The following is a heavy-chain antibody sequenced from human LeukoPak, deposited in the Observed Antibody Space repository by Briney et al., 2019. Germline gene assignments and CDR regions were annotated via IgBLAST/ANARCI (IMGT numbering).Heavy chain of an antibody. CDR1: GFTFSSYG. V-gene: IGHV3-30*18. Sequence: PGGSLRLSCAASGFTFSSYGMHWVRQAPGKGLEWVAVISYDGSNKYYADSVKGRFTISRDNPKNTLYLQMNSLRAEDTAVYYCAKDRDIVVLPAASIAAAMVDWGQGTLVTVSS. CDR3: AKDRDIVVLPAASIAAAMVD. J-gene: IGHJ4*02. D-gene: IGHD2-2*01. CDR2: ISYDGSNK.